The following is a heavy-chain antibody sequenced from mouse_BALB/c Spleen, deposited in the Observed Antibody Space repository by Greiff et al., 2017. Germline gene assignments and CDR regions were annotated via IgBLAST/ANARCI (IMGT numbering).Heavy chain of an antibody. CDR3: ARDERWGAMDY. CDR2: INSNGGST. J-gene: IGHJ4*01. V-gene: IGHV5-6-3*01. Sequence: EVKLVESGGGLVQPGGSLKLSCAASGFTFSSYGMSWVRQTPDKRLELVATINSNGGSTYYPDSVKGRFTISRDNAKNTLYLQMSSLKSEDTAMYYCARDERWGAMDYWGQGTSVTVSS. D-gene: IGHD1-1*02. CDR1: GFTFSSYG.